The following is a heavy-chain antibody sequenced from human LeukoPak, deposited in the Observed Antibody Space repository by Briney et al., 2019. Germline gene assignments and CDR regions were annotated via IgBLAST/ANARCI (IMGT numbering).Heavy chain of an antibody. J-gene: IGHJ3*02. V-gene: IGHV1-8*03. CDR2: MNPNSGNT. Sequence: ASVKVSCKASGYTFTSYDINWVRQATGQGLEWMGWMNPNSGNTGYAQKFQGRVTITRNTSISTAYMELSSLRSEDTAVYYCARGDLRAYCGGDCLDAFDIWGRGTMVTVSS. CDR3: ARGDLRAYCGGDCLDAFDI. CDR1: GYTFTSYD. D-gene: IGHD2-21*02.